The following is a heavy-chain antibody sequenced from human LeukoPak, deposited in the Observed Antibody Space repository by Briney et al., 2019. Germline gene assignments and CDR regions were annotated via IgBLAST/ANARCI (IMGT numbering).Heavy chain of an antibody. J-gene: IGHJ4*02. V-gene: IGHV1-24*01. CDR1: GYTLTELS. CDR2: FDPEDGET. CDR3: ATDDIVVVPAASSNY. D-gene: IGHD2-2*01. Sequence: ASVKVSCKVSGYTLTELSMHWVRQAPGKGLEWMGGFDPEDGETIYAQKFQGRVTMTEDTSTDTAYMELSSLRSEDTAVYYCATDDIVVVPAASSNYWGQGTLVTVSS.